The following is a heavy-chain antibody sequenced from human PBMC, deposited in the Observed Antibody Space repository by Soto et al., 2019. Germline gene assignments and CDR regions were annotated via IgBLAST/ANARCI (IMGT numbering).Heavy chain of an antibody. CDR3: AREVTMIVDN. J-gene: IGHJ4*02. D-gene: IGHD3-22*01. CDR1: GYTFTSYD. V-gene: IGHV1-8*01. Sequence: QVQLVQSGAEVKKPGASVKVSCKASGYTFTSYDINWVRQATGQGLEWMGWMNPNSGNTGYAQKFXGXAXMXXNTSISTAYMELSSLRSEDTAVYYCAREVTMIVDNWGQGTLVTVSS. CDR2: MNPNSGNT.